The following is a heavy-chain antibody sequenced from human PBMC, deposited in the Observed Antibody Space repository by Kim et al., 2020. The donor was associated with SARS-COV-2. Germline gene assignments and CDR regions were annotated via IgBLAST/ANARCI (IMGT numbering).Heavy chain of an antibody. CDR3: ARLMGGEYCGGDCPYSGFDY. Sequence: ASVKVSCKASGYTFTSYYMHWVRQAPGQGLEWMGIINPSGGSTSYAQKFQGRVTMTRDTSTSTVYMELSSLRSEDTAVYYCARLMGGEYCGGDCPYSGFDYWGQGTLVTVSS. CDR1: GYTFTSYY. V-gene: IGHV1-46*01. J-gene: IGHJ4*02. CDR2: INPSGGST. D-gene: IGHD2-21*02.